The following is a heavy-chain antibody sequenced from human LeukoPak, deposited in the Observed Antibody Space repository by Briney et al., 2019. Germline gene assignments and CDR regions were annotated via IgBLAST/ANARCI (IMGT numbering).Heavy chain of an antibody. Sequence: SETRSLTCTVSGGSISSYYWSWIRQPPGQGLEWIGYISYSGDITYNPSLKSRVTISIDSSKNQFSLYLRSVTAADTAVYYCARRISTMTQFDYWGQGTLVTVSS. J-gene: IGHJ4*02. V-gene: IGHV4-59*01. D-gene: IGHD2-2*01. CDR1: GGSISSYY. CDR3: ARRISTMTQFDY. CDR2: ISYSGDI.